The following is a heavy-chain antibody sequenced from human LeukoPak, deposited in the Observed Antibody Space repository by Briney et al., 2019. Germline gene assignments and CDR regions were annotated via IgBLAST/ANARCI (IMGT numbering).Heavy chain of an antibody. D-gene: IGHD4-17*01. CDR3: ARGIGSTVFFDY. CDR1: GITVSSNY. V-gene: IGHV3-53*01. J-gene: IGHJ4*02. Sequence: PLGSRRLSCAASGITVSSNYMSWVRQAPGKGLEWVSVIYSGGNTYYADSVKGRFTISRDNSKNTLYLQMNSLRAEDTAVYYCARGIGSTVFFDYWVQGTLVTVSS. CDR2: IYSGGNT.